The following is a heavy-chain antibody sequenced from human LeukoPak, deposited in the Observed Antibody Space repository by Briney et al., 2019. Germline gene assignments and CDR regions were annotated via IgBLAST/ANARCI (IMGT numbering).Heavy chain of an antibody. D-gene: IGHD3-3*01. V-gene: IGHV4-34*01. Sequence: PSETLSLTCAVYGGSFSGDYWSWIRQPPGKGLEWIGEINHSGSTNYNPSLKSRVTISVDTSKNQFSLKLSSVTAADTAVYYCARGRYYDFWSGYSDAFDIWGQGTMVTVSS. J-gene: IGHJ3*02. CDR1: GGSFSGDY. CDR3: ARGRYYDFWSGYSDAFDI. CDR2: INHSGST.